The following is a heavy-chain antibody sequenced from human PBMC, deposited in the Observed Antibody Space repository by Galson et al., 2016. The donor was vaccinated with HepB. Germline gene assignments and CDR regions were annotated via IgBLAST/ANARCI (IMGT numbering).Heavy chain of an antibody. CDR3: AARPYSFGYGWFDP. V-gene: IGHV4-39*07. CDR1: GGSISSGGYF. CDR2: ALYNGTA. D-gene: IGHD3-22*01. Sequence: ETLSLTCIVSGGSISSGGYFYNWVRQLPGRGLEWIGSALYNGTAYYNPSLKSRVTMSVDLSRNEFYLTLTSVTAADTAVYYCAARPYSFGYGWFDPWGQGTLVTVSS. J-gene: IGHJ5*02.